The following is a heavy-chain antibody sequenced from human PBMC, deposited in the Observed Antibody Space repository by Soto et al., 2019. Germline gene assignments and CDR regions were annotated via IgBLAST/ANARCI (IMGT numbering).Heavy chain of an antibody. CDR1: GGSISSYY. V-gene: IGHV4-59*01. CDR2: IYYSGST. Sequence: PSETLSLTCAVSGGSISSYYWSWIRQPPGKGLEWIGYIYYSGSTNYNPSLKSRVTISVDTSKNQFSLKLSSVTAADTAVYYCARGGSSVGQRDFDYWGQGTLVTVSS. D-gene: IGHD6-19*01. J-gene: IGHJ4*02. CDR3: ARGGSSVGQRDFDY.